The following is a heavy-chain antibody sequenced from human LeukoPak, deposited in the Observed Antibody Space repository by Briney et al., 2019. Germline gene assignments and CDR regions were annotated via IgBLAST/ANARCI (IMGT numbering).Heavy chain of an antibody. J-gene: IGHJ3*02. CDR3: ARTEFWSGYYTGDAFDI. CDR1: GYTFTGYY. V-gene: IGHV1-2*02. D-gene: IGHD3-3*01. Sequence: ASVKVSCKASGYTFTGYYMHWVRQAPGQGLEWMGWINPNSGGTNYAQKFQGRVTMTRVTSISTAYMELSRLRSDDTAVYYCARTEFWSGYYTGDAFDIWGQGTMVTVSS. CDR2: INPNSGGT.